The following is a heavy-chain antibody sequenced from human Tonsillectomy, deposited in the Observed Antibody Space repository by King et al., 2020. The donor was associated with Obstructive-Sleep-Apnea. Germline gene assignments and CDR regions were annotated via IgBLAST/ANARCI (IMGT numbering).Heavy chain of an antibody. Sequence: VQLVESGGGLVKPGGSLRLSCAASGFTFSDYYMTWIRQAPGKGLECISYISTSSSTIYYADSVKGRFTISRDEAKNSLYLQMNNLRVEDTAVYYCTKGSGSLLYYYYGMDVWGQGTTVTVSS. D-gene: IGHD3-10*01. CDR3: TKGSGSLLYYYYGMDV. CDR1: GFTFSDYY. CDR2: ISTSSSTI. J-gene: IGHJ6*02. V-gene: IGHV3-11*01.